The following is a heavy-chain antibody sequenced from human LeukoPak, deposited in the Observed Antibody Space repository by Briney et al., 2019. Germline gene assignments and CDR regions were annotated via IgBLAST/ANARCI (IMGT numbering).Heavy chain of an antibody. CDR1: GFIFSDYE. Sequence: GGSLRLSCAASGFIFSDYEMSWVRQAPGKGLEWVSYISSGGSAIYYADSVKGRFTISRNNAKNSLYLQMNSLRAEDTAVYYCARSYSSSWYDYYYMDVWGKGTTVTIS. J-gene: IGHJ6*03. CDR2: ISSGGSAI. CDR3: ARSYSSSWYDYYYMDV. V-gene: IGHV3-48*03. D-gene: IGHD6-13*01.